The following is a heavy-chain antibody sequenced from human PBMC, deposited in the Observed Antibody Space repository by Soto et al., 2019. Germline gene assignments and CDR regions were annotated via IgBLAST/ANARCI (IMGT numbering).Heavy chain of an antibody. CDR3: VQSRCGGDCLQSYSSHSYYGLDV. J-gene: IGHJ6*02. CDR2: IYWDDDK. CDR1: GFSPSSTGEG. D-gene: IGHD2-21*02. Sequence: SGPTLVNPTPTLTLTCTFSGFSPSSTGEGVGWIRQPPGKALEWLALIYWDDDKRYNPSLNSRLTITKDTSKNQVVLAMTNVDPVDTATYYCVQSRCGGDCLQSYSSHSYYGLDVWGQGTTVTVSS. V-gene: IGHV2-5*02.